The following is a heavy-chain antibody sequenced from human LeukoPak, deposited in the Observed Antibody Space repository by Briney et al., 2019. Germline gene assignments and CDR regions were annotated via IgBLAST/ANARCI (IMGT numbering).Heavy chain of an antibody. CDR3: ARSPRYSRLNRG. J-gene: IGHJ4*02. CDR1: GFXFSTYS. V-gene: IGHV3-21*01. Sequence: GGSLRLSCATSGFXFSTYSMNWVRQAPGKGLEWDSSISSSSSYIYYADSVKGRFTISRDNAKNSLYLQMNSLRAEDTALYYCARSPRYSRLNRGWGQGTLVTVSS. D-gene: IGHD6-13*01. CDR2: ISSSSSYI.